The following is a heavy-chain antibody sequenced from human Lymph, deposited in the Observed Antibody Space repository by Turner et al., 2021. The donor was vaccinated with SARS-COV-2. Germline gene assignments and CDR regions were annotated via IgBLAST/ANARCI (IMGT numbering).Heavy chain of an antibody. CDR2: IKQDGSEK. CDR3: ARMGSSSWYFDY. D-gene: IGHD1-26*01. CDR1: GFTFSYFW. J-gene: IGHJ4*02. V-gene: IGHV3-7*01. Sequence: EVLLVESGVALVHPGGSLCLSCSASGFTFSYFWMSWVRQDPGKGREWVANIKQDGSEKYYVDSVKGRFTISRDNAKNSLFLQMNSLRAEDTAVYYCARMGSSSWYFDYWGQGTLVTVSS.